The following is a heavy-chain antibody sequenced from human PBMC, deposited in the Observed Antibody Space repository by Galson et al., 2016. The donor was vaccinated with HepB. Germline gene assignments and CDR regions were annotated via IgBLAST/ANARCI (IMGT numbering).Heavy chain of an antibody. J-gene: IGHJ4*02. CDR2: MSGSGIST. V-gene: IGHV3-23*01. D-gene: IGHD4-17*01. CDR1: GFTFSRYA. Sequence: SLRLSCAASGFTFSRYAMSWVRQAPGKGLEWVSSMSGSGISTFYADSVKGRFTISRDNSKNTLSLQMNSLRAEDTAVYYCAKDGRYGDYIDYWGQGTLVTVSS. CDR3: AKDGRYGDYIDY.